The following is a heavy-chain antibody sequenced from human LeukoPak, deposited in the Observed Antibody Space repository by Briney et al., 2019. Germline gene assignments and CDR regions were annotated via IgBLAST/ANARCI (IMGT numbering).Heavy chain of an antibody. J-gene: IGHJ3*02. CDR2: INHSGST. V-gene: IGHV4-34*01. Sequence: KPSETLSLTCDVSDYSISNDYYWSWIRQPPGKGLEWIGEINHSGSTNYNPSLKSRVTISVDTSKNQFSLKLSSVTAADTAVYYCARSEIAVAGNDAFDIWGQGTMVTVSS. CDR3: ARSEIAVAGNDAFDI. CDR1: DYSISNDYY. D-gene: IGHD6-19*01.